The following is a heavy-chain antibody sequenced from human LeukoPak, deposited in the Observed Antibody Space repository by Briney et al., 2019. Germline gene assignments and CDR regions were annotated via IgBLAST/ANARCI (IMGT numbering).Heavy chain of an antibody. CDR2: IYYSGST. J-gene: IGHJ5*02. CDR1: GGSISSSSYY. Sequence: SETLSLTCTVSGGSISSSSYYWGWIRQPPGKGLEWIGSIYYSGSTYYNPSLKSRVTISVDTSKNQFSLKLSSVTAADTAVYYCARVSGGRFDPWGQGTLVTVSS. V-gene: IGHV4-39*07. D-gene: IGHD1-26*01. CDR3: ARVSGGRFDP.